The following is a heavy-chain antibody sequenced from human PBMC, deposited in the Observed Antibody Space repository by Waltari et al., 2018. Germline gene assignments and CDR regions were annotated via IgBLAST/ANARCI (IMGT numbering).Heavy chain of an antibody. CDR3: ARDVLMYSSGWYGIDP. CDR1: GGSISSYY. V-gene: IGHV4-4*08. Sequence: QVQLQESGPGLVKPSETLSLTCTVSGGSISSYYWSWIRQPPGKGLEWIGRIYTSGVNNTNPSLKSRVTISVDTSKNQFSLKLSSVTAADTAVYYCARDVLMYSSGWYGIDPWGQGTLVTVSS. CDR2: IYTSGVN. J-gene: IGHJ5*02. D-gene: IGHD6-19*01.